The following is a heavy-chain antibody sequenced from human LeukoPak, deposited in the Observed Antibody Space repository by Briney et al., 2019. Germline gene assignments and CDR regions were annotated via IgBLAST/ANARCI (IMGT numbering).Heavy chain of an antibody. Sequence: GGSLRLSCAASGFTFSAFGMNWVRQAPGKGLEWVSTITNSGGSTYYVDSVKGRFTISRDNSKNTLYLQMNSLRAEDTAKYYCTKDYCGKFCSAVWGQGTTVTVSS. V-gene: IGHV3-23*01. CDR2: ITNSGGST. J-gene: IGHJ6*02. CDR3: TKDYCGKFCSAV. CDR1: GFTFSAFG. D-gene: IGHD3-9*01.